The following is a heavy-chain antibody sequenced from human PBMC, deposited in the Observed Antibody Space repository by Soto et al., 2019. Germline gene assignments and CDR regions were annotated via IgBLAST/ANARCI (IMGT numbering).Heavy chain of an antibody. V-gene: IGHV4-59*01. CDR2: IYYSGST. Sequence: SETLSLTCTVSGGSISSYYWSWIRQPPGKGLEWIGYIYYSGSTNYNPSLKSRVTISVDTSKNQFSLKLSSVTAADTAVYYCARGYCSGGSCYHSWFDPWGQGTLVTVS. J-gene: IGHJ5*02. CDR3: ARGYCSGGSCYHSWFDP. D-gene: IGHD2-15*01. CDR1: GGSISSYY.